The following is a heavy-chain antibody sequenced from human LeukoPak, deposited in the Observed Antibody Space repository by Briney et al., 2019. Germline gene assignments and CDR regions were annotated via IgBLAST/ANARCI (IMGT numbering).Heavy chain of an antibody. D-gene: IGHD6-19*01. J-gene: IGHJ6*03. CDR3: ARDRSGWAAGTYYYYMDV. V-gene: IGHV4-61*02. CDR1: GGSISSGSYY. Sequence: SETLSLTCTVSGGSISSGSYYWSWIRQPAGKGLEWIGRIYTSGSTKYNPSLKSRVTISVDTSKNQFSLKLSSVTAADTAVYYCARDRSGWAAGTYYYYMDVWGKGTTVTVSS. CDR2: IYTSGST.